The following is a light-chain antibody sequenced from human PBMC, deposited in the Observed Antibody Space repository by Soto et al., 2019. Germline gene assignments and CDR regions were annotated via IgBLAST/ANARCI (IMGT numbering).Light chain of an antibody. J-gene: IGKJ4*01. CDR1: QSVSSN. CDR2: GAS. CDR3: QQYNNWPPLT. V-gene: IGKV3-15*01. Sequence: EIVMTQSPATLSASPGERATLSCRASQSVSSNLAWYQQKPGQAPSLLIYGASTRATGIPARFSGSGSGTEFTLTISSLQSEDFAVYYCQQYNNWPPLTFGGGTKV.